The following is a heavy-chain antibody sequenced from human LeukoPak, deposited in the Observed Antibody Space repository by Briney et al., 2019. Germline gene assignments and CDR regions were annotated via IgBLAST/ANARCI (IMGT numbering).Heavy chain of an antibody. CDR1: GGTFSSYA. J-gene: IGHJ3*02. CDR2: IIPIFGTA. D-gene: IGHD3-10*01. V-gene: IGHV1-69*13. CDR3: ASSGQAHANAFDI. Sequence: ASVKVSCKASGGTFSSYAISWVRQAPGQGLEWMGGIIPIFGTANYAQKFQGRVTITADESTSTAYMELSSLRSEDTAVYYCASSGQAHANAFDIWGQGTMVTVSS.